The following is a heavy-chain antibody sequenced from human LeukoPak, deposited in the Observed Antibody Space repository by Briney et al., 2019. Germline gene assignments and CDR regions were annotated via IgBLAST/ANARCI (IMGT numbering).Heavy chain of an antibody. J-gene: IGHJ5*02. CDR3: ARHLYGSGSYYNENWFDP. V-gene: IGHV1-18*01. Sequence: VASVNVSCKASGYTFTSYGISGVRQAPGQGLEWMGLISAYNGNTNYEQRLQGRVTMTTDTSTTTAYMELRSLRSDDTAVYYCARHLYGSGSYYNENWFDPWGQGTLVTVSS. CDR1: GYTFTSYG. D-gene: IGHD3-10*01. CDR2: ISAYNGNT.